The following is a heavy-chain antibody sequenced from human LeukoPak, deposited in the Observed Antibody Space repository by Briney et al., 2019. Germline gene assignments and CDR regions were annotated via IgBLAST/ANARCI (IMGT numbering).Heavy chain of an antibody. CDR3: ARDQWLVPYYYYYMDV. J-gene: IGHJ6*03. CDR1: GYTFTSDG. V-gene: IGHV1-18*01. Sequence: ASVKVSCKASGYTFTSDGISWVRQAPGQGLEWMGWISTYNGSTNYAQKFQGRVTMTRDMSTSTVYMELSSLRSEDTAVYYCARDQWLVPYYYYYMDVWGKGTTVTVSS. D-gene: IGHD6-19*01. CDR2: ISTYNGST.